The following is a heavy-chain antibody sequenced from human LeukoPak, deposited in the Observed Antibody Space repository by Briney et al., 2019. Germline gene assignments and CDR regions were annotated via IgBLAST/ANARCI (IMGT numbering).Heavy chain of an antibody. D-gene: IGHD3-10*01. CDR3: ARDFYHGEFDY. CDR1: GFAFSSYW. J-gene: IGHJ4*02. Sequence: GGSLRLSCAASGFAFSSYWMSWVRQAPGKGLEWVANIKQDGSEKYYVDSVKGRFTISRDNAKNSLYLQMNSLRAEDTAVYYCARDFYHGEFDYWGQGTLVTVSS. V-gene: IGHV3-7*01. CDR2: IKQDGSEK.